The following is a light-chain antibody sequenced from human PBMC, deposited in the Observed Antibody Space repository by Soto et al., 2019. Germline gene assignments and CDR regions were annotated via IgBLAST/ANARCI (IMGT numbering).Light chain of an antibody. V-gene: IGKV3-15*01. CDR3: QHYNSYGT. CDR1: QSVSSN. Sequence: EIVLTQSPGTLSLSPGERVTLSCRSSQSVSSNLAWYQQKPGQAPRLLIYGASTRATGIPARFSGSGSGTEFTLTISSLQPDDFATYYCQHYNSYGTFGQGTKVDI. CDR2: GAS. J-gene: IGKJ1*01.